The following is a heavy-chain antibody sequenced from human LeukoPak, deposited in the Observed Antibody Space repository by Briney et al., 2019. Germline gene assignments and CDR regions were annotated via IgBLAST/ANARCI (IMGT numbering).Heavy chain of an antibody. CDR2: IRYDGDNK. J-gene: IGHJ6*03. CDR1: GFTFSSYG. D-gene: IGHD1-26*01. CDR3: AKDHGGSYYTAYYYYYMDV. Sequence: PGGSLRLSCAASGFTFSSYGMHWVRQAPGKGLEWVAFIRYDGDNKYYADSVKGRFTISRDNSKNTLYLQMNSLRAEDTAVYYCAKDHGGSYYTAYYYYYMDVWGKGTTVTVSS. V-gene: IGHV3-30*02.